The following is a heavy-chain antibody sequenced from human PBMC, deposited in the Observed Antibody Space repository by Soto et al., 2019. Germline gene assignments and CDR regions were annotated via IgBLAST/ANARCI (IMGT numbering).Heavy chain of an antibody. Sequence: QVQLQESGPGLLKPSQTLSHTCTVSGGSISSGGYYWRWIRQHPGKGLEWIGYIYYSGSTYYNPSLKSRVTISVDTSKNQFSLKLSSVTAADTAVYYCASLIVATSSFDYWGQGTLVTVSS. J-gene: IGHJ4*02. CDR3: ASLIVATSSFDY. V-gene: IGHV4-31*03. CDR2: IYYSGST. CDR1: GGSISSGGYY. D-gene: IGHD5-12*01.